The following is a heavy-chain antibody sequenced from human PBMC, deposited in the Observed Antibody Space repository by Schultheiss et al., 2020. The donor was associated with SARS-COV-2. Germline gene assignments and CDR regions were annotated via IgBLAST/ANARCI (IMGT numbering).Heavy chain of an antibody. D-gene: IGHD6-19*01. CDR3: ARDGPSSGWYGYFDY. CDR1: GGSISSYY. J-gene: IGHJ4*02. CDR2: IYTSGST. V-gene: IGHV4-4*07. Sequence: SETLSLTCTVSGGSISSYYWSWIRQPAGKGLEWIGRIYTSGSTNYNPSLKSRVTMSVDMSKNQFSLKLSSVTAADTAVYYCARDGPSSGWYGYFDYWGQGTLVTVSS.